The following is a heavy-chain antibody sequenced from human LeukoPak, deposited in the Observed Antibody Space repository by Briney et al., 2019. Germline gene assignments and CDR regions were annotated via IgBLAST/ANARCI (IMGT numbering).Heavy chain of an antibody. CDR1: GFTFSSYA. Sequence: GGSLRLSCAASGFTFSSYAMNWVRQAPGKGLEWVAFISYDGSSKYYADSVKGRLTISRDNSKNTLYLQMNSLRAEDTAVYYCASQGGLLWFGELSGGMDVWGQGTTVTVSS. V-gene: IGHV3-30-3*01. J-gene: IGHJ6*02. CDR3: ASQGGLLWFGELSGGMDV. CDR2: ISYDGSSK. D-gene: IGHD3-10*01.